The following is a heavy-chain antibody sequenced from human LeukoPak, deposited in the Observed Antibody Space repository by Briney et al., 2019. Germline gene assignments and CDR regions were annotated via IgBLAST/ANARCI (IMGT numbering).Heavy chain of an antibody. J-gene: IGHJ5*02. CDR3: ARQISGYSSSWYPNWFDP. Sequence: SETLSLTCTVSGDSISSCYGSWIRQPPGKGLEWIGCIYHTGSTNYNPSLKSRVTISVDTSKNKSSLKLTSVTAADTAVYYCARQISGYSSSWYPNWFDPWGQGTLVTVSS. CDR1: GDSISSCY. CDR2: IYHTGST. V-gene: IGHV4-59*08. D-gene: IGHD6-13*01.